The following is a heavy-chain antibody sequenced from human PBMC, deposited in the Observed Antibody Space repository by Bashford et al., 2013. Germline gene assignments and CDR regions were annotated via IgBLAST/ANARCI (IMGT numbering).Heavy chain of an antibody. D-gene: IGHD1-26*01. Sequence: SVKVSCKASGGTFSSYAISWVRQAPGQGLEWMGGIIPIFGTANYAQKFQGRVTITADESTSTAYMELSSLRSEDTAVYYCARDRIGGSYLISDAFDIWGQGTMVTVSS. J-gene: IGHJ3*02. V-gene: IGHV1-69*13. CDR1: GGTFSSYA. CDR2: IIPIFGTA. CDR3: ARDRIGGSYLISDAFDI.